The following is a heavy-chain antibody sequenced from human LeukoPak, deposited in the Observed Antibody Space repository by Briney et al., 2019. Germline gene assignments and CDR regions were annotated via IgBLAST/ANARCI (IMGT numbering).Heavy chain of an antibody. D-gene: IGHD2-2*01. CDR3: TTQDIVVVPAADGAPYYFDY. J-gene: IGHJ4*02. CDR1: GFSFTNAW. Sequence: GGSLRLSCAASGFSFTNAWMSWVRQAPGKGLEWVGRIKSKTDGGTTDYAAPVKGRFTISRGDSENTLYLQMNSLKTEDTAVYYCTTQDIVVVPAADGAPYYFDYWGQGTLVTVSS. V-gene: IGHV3-15*01. CDR2: IKSKTDGGTT.